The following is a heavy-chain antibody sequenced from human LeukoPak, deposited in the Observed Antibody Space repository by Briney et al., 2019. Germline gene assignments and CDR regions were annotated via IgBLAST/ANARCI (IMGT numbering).Heavy chain of an antibody. D-gene: IGHD3-10*01. V-gene: IGHV3-21*01. J-gene: IGHJ5*02. Sequence: GGSLRLSCAASAFIFSSYTMNWVRQAPGKGLEWVSSINSRSDKIFYADSVKGRFTISRDNAKNSLYLQMNSLRAEDTAVYYCARDVMVRNWFDPWGQGTLVTVS. CDR2: INSRSDKI. CDR3: ARDVMVRNWFDP. CDR1: AFIFSSYT.